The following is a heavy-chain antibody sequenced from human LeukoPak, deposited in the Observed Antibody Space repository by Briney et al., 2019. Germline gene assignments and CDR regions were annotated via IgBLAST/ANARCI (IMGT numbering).Heavy chain of an antibody. D-gene: IGHD1-26*01. CDR2: INPNSGGT. J-gene: IGHJ3*02. V-gene: IGHV1-2*06. Sequence: GASVKVSCKXSGYTFTGYWHWVRQAPGQGLEWVGRINPNSGGTDYAQNFQGRVTMTRDTSISTAYMELSSLRSDDTAVYYCARFLSGSHDAFDIWGQGTMVTVSS. CDR1: GYTFTGYW. CDR3: ARFLSGSHDAFDI.